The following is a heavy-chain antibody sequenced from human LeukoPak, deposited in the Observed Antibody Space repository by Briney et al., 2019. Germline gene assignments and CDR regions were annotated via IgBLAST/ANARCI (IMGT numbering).Heavy chain of an antibody. CDR1: GFTFSSYA. CDR2: ISYDGSSK. V-gene: IGHV3-30-3*01. Sequence: GGSLRLSCAASGFTFSSYAMHWVRQAPGKGLEWVAVISYDGSSKYYADSVKGRFTISRDNSKNTLYLQMNSLRAEDTAVYYCARDMTYGGNPGNWYFDLWGRGTLVTVSS. CDR3: ARDMTYGGNPGNWYFDL. J-gene: IGHJ2*01. D-gene: IGHD4-23*01.